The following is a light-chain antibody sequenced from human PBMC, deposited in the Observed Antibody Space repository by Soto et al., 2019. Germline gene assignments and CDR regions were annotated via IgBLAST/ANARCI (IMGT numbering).Light chain of an antibody. J-gene: IGLJ1*01. V-gene: IGLV1-40*01. CDR3: QSYDSSLSGSYV. CDR1: SSNLGAGYD. Sequence: QSVLAQPPSVSVAPGQRVTISCTGGSSNLGAGYDVHWYQQLPGTAPKVLIYGNSNRPSGVPDRFSGSKSGTSAALAITGLQAEDEADYYCQSYDSSLSGSYVFGTGTKVTVL. CDR2: GNS.